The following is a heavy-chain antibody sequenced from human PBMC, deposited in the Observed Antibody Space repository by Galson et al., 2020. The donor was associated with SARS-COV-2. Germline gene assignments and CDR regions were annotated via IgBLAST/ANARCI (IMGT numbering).Heavy chain of an antibody. D-gene: IGHD6-13*01. CDR3: ASLAAAGTPFDY. J-gene: IGHJ4*02. CDR1: GGSISSYY. V-gene: IGHV4-59*01. Sequence: SETLSLTCTVSGGSISSYYWSWIRQPPGKGLEWIGYIYYSGSTNYNPSLKSRVTISVDTSKNQFSMKPSSVTAADTAVYYCASLAAAGTPFDYWGQGTRVTISS. CDR2: IYYSGST.